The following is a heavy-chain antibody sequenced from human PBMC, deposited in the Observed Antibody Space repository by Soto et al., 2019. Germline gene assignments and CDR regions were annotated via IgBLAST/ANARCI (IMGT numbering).Heavy chain of an antibody. CDR3: ATDLRFLEWHFDY. D-gene: IGHD3-3*01. CDR1: VYTLTELS. CDR2: FDPEDGET. V-gene: IGHV1-24*01. Sequence: ASVKVSCKVSVYTLTELSMHWVRQAPGKGLEWMGGFDPEDGETVYAQKFQGRVTMTEDTSTDTAYMELSSLRSEDTAVYYCATDLRFLEWHFDYWGQGTLVTVSS. J-gene: IGHJ4*02.